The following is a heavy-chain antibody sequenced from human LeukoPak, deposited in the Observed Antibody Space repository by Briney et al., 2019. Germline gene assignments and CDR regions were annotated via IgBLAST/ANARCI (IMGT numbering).Heavy chain of an antibody. V-gene: IGHV5-51*01. CDR1: GYSFTSYW. CDR3: ARHRAAAEGGALDY. D-gene: IGHD6-13*01. J-gene: IGHJ4*02. CDR2: IYPGDSDT. Sequence: GESLKISCKGSGYSFTSYWIGWVRQMPGKGLEWMGIIYPGDSDTRYSPSFQGPVTISADKSMSAAYLQWSSLKASDNAMYYCARHRAAAEGGALDYWGQGTLVTVSS.